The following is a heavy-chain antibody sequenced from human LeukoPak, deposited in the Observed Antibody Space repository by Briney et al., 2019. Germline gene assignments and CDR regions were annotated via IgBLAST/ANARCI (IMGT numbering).Heavy chain of an antibody. CDR1: GGSISSSHW. CDR3: AAKTTEPTHYFES. J-gene: IGHJ4*02. Sequence: SETLSLTCAVSGGSISSSHWWSWVRQPPGKGLEWIGEIHHSGSSNFDPSLKSRGTASVDKSKNQFSLELTSVTAADTAVYYCAAKTTEPTHYFESWGQGILVTVSS. V-gene: IGHV4-4*02. CDR2: IHHSGSS. D-gene: IGHD4-11*01.